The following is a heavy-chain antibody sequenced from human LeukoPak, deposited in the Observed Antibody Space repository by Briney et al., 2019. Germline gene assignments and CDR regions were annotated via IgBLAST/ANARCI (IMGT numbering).Heavy chain of an antibody. V-gene: IGHV1-2*02. CDR2: XXPNSGGT. Sequence: QXLEXXXXXXPNSGGTNYAQKFQGRVTMTRDTSISTAYMELSRLRSDDTAVYYCARDLDIVVVVAATLMDVWGQGTTVTVSS. D-gene: IGHD2-15*01. J-gene: IGHJ6*02. CDR3: ARDLDIVVVVAATLMDV.